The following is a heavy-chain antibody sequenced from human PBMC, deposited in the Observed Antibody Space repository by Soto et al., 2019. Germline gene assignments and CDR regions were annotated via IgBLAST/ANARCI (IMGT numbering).Heavy chain of an antibody. Sequence: EVQLLESGGGLIQPGGSLRLSCAASGFPFSTYEMTWARQSPGKGLEWVAFITSSGGPTYYADSVRGRFTISRDNSKNTLYLQMDSLRVEDAARYFFVTGGWLDDWGQGTLVTVSS. CDR3: VTGGWLDD. CDR2: ITSSGGPT. V-gene: IGHV3-23*01. CDR1: GFPFSTYE. J-gene: IGHJ5*02.